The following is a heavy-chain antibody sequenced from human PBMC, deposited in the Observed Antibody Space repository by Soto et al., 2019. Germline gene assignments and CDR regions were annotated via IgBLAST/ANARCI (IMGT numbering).Heavy chain of an antibody. D-gene: IGHD5-12*01. CDR3: ARGDGYNYGVGFDY. V-gene: IGHV3-21*01. CDR2: ISSSSSYI. CDR1: GFTFSSYS. Sequence: EVQLVESGGGLVKPGGSLRLSCAASGFTFSSYSMNWVRQAPGKGLEWVSSISSSSSYIYYADSVKGRFTISRDNXXNSLYLQMNSLRAEDTAVYYCARGDGYNYGVGFDYWGQGTLVTVSS. J-gene: IGHJ4*02.